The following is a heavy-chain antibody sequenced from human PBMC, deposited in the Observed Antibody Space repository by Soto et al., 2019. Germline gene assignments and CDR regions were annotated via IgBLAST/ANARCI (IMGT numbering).Heavy chain of an antibody. D-gene: IGHD2-21*01. Sequence: ASVKFSCKASGYTFTSYYMHWVRQAPGQGVEWMGWINPNSGGTNYAQKFQGWVTMTRDTSISTAYMELSRLRSDDTAVYYCARVLTIKDGPSYYYYGMDVWGQGTTVTVSS. CDR3: ARVLTIKDGPSYYYYGMDV. CDR1: GYTFTSYY. J-gene: IGHJ6*02. V-gene: IGHV1-2*04. CDR2: INPNSGGT.